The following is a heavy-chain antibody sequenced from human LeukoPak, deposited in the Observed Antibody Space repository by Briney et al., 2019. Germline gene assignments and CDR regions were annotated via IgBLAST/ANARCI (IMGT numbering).Heavy chain of an antibody. Sequence: SETLSLTCTVSGGSITTYYWSWIRQPPGKGLEWNGTMFNSGRTNYNPSLRSRLTISVDMSKNQFSLRLTSVTAADTAIYHCARHSSENNWFDPWGQGTPVTVSS. D-gene: IGHD5-24*01. CDR2: MFNSGRT. V-gene: IGHV4-59*08. CDR3: ARHSSENNWFDP. CDR1: GGSITTYY. J-gene: IGHJ5*02.